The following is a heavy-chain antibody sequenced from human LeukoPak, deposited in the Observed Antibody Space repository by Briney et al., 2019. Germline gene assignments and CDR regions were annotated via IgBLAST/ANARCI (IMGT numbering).Heavy chain of an antibody. CDR1: GGSFSGYY. CDR2: INHSGST. V-gene: IGHV4-34*01. J-gene: IGHJ6*03. D-gene: IGHD2-2*01. Sequence: SETLSLTCAVYGGSFSGYYWSWIRQPPGKGLEWIGEINHSGSTNYNPSLKSRVTISVDTSKNQFSLKLSSVTAADTAVYYCARKRGYCSSTSCQTKRYYYYYYYMDVWGKGTTVTVSS. CDR3: ARKRGYCSSTSCQTKRYYYYYYYMDV.